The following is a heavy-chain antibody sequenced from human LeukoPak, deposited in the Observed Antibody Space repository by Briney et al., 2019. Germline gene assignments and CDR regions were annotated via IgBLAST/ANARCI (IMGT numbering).Heavy chain of an antibody. D-gene: IGHD2-21*02. CDR1: GYTLTELS. V-gene: IGHV1-24*01. Sequence: ASVKVSCKVSGYTLTELSMHWVRQAPGKGLEWMGGFDPEDGETIYAQKFQGRVTMTEDTSTDTAYMELSSLRSEDTAVYYCATFCGGDCYFPRYYYYYYMDVWGKGTTVTVSS. J-gene: IGHJ6*03. CDR3: ATFCGGDCYFPRYYYYYYMDV. CDR2: FDPEDGET.